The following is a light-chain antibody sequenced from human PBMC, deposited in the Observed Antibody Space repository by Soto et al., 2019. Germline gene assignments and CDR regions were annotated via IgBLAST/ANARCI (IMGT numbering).Light chain of an antibody. Sequence: QSVLTQPPSVSGAPGQRVTISCTGDSSNIGTPHDVQWYQQFPGTVPKLLIYADYERPSGVPDRFSGSKSGNTASLTISGLQAEDEGDYYCCSYADGSIYFFGTGTKLTVL. CDR1: SSNIGTPHD. J-gene: IGLJ1*01. CDR3: CSYADGSIYF. CDR2: ADY. V-gene: IGLV1-40*01.